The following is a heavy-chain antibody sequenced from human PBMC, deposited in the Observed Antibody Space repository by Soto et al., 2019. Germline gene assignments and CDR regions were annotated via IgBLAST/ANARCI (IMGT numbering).Heavy chain of an antibody. J-gene: IGHJ6*02. Sequence: QVQLVQSGAEVKKPGSSVKVSCKASGGTFSSYAISWVRQAPGQGLEWMGGIIPIFGTANYAQKFQGRVTITADESTSTAYMELSSLRSEDTAVYYCARTTYSSSSDYYYGMDVWGQGTTVTVSS. D-gene: IGHD6-6*01. CDR2: IIPIFGTA. CDR3: ARTTYSSSSDYYYGMDV. V-gene: IGHV1-69*01. CDR1: GGTFSSYA.